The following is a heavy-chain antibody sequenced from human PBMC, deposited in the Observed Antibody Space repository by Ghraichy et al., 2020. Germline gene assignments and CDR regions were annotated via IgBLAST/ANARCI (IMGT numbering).Heavy chain of an antibody. Sequence: SETLSLTCTVSGGSISSSSYYWGWIRQPPGKGLEWIGSIYYSGSTYYNPSLKSRVTISVDTSKNQFSLKLSSVTAADTAVYYCARRTWVRGVIISMGVLNYFDYWGQGTLVTVSS. CDR3: ARRTWVRGVIISMGVLNYFDY. D-gene: IGHD3-10*01. J-gene: IGHJ4*02. CDR1: GGSISSSSYY. CDR2: IYYSGST. V-gene: IGHV4-39*07.